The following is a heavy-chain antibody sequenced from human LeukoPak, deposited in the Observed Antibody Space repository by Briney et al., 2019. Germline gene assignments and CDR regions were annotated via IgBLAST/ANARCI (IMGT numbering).Heavy chain of an antibody. Sequence: ASVKVSCKASGYTFTGYYMHWVRQAPGQGLEWMGWINPNSGGTNYAQKFQGRVTMTRDTSISTAYMELSRLSSDDTAVYYCAIDYGSGSYYLDYWGQGTLVTVSS. CDR1: GYTFTGYY. CDR2: INPNSGGT. D-gene: IGHD3-10*01. CDR3: AIDYGSGSYYLDY. V-gene: IGHV1-2*02. J-gene: IGHJ4*02.